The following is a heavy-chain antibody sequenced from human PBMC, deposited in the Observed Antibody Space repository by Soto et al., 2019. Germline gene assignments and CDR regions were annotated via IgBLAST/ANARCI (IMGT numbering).Heavy chain of an antibody. Sequence: SETLSLTCAVSGGSISSSNWWSWVRQPPGMGLEWIGEIYHSGSTNYNPSLKSRVTISVDKSKNQFSLKLSSVTAADTAVYYCARDGVVVAADYYYYYGMDVWGQGTTVTVSS. CDR3: ARDGVVVAADYYYYYGMDV. CDR1: GGSISSSNW. D-gene: IGHD2-15*01. CDR2: IYHSGST. J-gene: IGHJ6*02. V-gene: IGHV4-4*02.